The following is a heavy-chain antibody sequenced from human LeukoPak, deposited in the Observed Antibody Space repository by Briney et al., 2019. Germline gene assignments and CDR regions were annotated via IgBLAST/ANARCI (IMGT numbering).Heavy chain of an antibody. CDR1: GFTFSSYG. CDR2: ISGSGGST. Sequence: GGSLRLSCAASGFTFSSYGMSWVRQAPGKGLEWVSAISGSGGSTYYADSVKGRFTISRDNSKNTLYLQMNSLRAEDTAVYYCAKVGESFSGYDFLGYYFDYWGQGTLVTVSS. J-gene: IGHJ4*02. CDR3: AKVGESFSGYDFLGYYFDY. D-gene: IGHD5-12*01. V-gene: IGHV3-23*01.